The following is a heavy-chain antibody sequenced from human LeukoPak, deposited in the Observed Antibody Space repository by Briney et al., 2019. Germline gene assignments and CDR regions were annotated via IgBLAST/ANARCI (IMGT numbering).Heavy chain of an antibody. D-gene: IGHD6-19*01. Sequence: GRSLRLSCAASGFTFSSYSMNWVRQAPGKGLEWVSSISSSSSYIYYADSVKGRFTISRDNAKNSLYLQMNSLRAEDTAVYYCAREFFFAAGTSDWGQGTLVTVSS. CDR3: AREFFFAAGTSD. J-gene: IGHJ4*02. V-gene: IGHV3-21*01. CDR2: ISSSSSYI. CDR1: GFTFSSYS.